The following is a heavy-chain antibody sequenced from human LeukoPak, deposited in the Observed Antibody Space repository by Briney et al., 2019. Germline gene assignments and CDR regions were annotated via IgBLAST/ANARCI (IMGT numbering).Heavy chain of an antibody. CDR1: GGSISSSNW. J-gene: IGHJ3*02. D-gene: IGHD4-17*01. Sequence: SGTLSLTCAVSGGSISSSNWWSWVRQPPGKGLEWIGEIYHSGSTNYNPSLKSRVTISVDKSKNQFSLKLSSVTAADTAVYYCAGHNDYGEPLIDAFDIWGQGTMVTVSS. CDR2: IYHSGST. V-gene: IGHV4-4*02. CDR3: AGHNDYGEPLIDAFDI.